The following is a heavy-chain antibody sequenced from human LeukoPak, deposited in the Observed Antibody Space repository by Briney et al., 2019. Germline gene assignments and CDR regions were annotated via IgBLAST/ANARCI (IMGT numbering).Heavy chain of an antibody. Sequence: GGSLRLSCAASGFTFTNAWMSWVRQAPGKGLEWVGRIKSKTDGGTTNYAAPVKGRFTISRDDSKNTLYLQLNSLKTEDTAVYYCTTDGMVIPAINCFDPWGQGTLVTVSS. CDR1: GFTFTNAW. CDR2: IKSKTDGGTT. J-gene: IGHJ5*02. CDR3: TTDGMVIPAINCFDP. D-gene: IGHD2-15*01. V-gene: IGHV3-15*01.